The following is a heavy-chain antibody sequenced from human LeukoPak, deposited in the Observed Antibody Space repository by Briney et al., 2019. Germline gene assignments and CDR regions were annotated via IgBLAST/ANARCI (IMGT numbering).Heavy chain of an antibody. CDR2: ICSSSSYI. J-gene: IGHJ4*02. Sequence: GGSLRLSCAAYGFTLSSHSMNWVRQAPGKGLEWVSSICSSSSYIHSADSVKGRFTISRDNAKNSLYLQMNSLRAEDTAVYYCARDLYDSGAYSSPIDYWGRRTLVTVSS. CDR3: ARDLYDSGAYSSPIDY. CDR1: GFTLSSHS. V-gene: IGHV3-21*01. D-gene: IGHD3-22*01.